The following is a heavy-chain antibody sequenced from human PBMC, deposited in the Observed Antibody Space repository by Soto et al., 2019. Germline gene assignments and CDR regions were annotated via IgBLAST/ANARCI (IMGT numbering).Heavy chain of an antibody. V-gene: IGHV1-18*01. Sequence: QVQLLQSGAEVKKPGASVKVSCKASGYTFTNYGITWVRQAPGQGLDWMGWISAYNGNTHYTQRLQGRVTMTTDTSTSTAYMELRGLRSDYTAVYYCARVRRLVGYFYYYMDGWGKWTTVTVSS. D-gene: IGHD6-6*01. CDR3: ARVRRLVGYFYYYMDG. CDR2: ISAYNGNT. CDR1: GYTFTNYG. J-gene: IGHJ6*03.